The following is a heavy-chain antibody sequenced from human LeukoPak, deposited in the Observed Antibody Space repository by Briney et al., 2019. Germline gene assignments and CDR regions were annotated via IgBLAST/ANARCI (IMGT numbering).Heavy chain of an antibody. CDR3: ARLGSTPGYYYYYGMDV. CDR2: IYYSGST. Sequence: SETLSLTCTVSGGSISSYYWYWIRQPPGKGLEWIGYIYYSGSTNYNPSLKSRVTISVDTSKNQFSLKLSSVTAADTAVYYCARLGSTPGYYYYYGMDVWGQGTTVTVSS. V-gene: IGHV4-59*08. CDR1: GGSISSYY. D-gene: IGHD1-26*01. J-gene: IGHJ6*02.